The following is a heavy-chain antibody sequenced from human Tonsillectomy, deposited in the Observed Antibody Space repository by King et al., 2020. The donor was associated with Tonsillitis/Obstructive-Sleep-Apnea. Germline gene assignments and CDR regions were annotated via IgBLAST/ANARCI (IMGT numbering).Heavy chain of an antibody. CDR3: ARDSMSHYYDSSGYYTFDY. J-gene: IGHJ4*02. Sequence: FQLVQSGAEVKKPGASVKVSCKASGYTFTSYGISWVRQAPGQGLEWMGWISAYNGNTNYAQKLQGRVTMTTDTSTSTAYMELRSLRSDDTAVYYCARDSMSHYYDSSGYYTFDYWGQGTLVTVSS. CDR1: GYTFTSYG. D-gene: IGHD3-22*01. V-gene: IGHV1-18*01. CDR2: ISAYNGNT.